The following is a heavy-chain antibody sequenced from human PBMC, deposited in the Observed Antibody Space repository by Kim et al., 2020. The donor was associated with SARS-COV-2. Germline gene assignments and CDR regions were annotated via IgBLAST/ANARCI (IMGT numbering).Heavy chain of an antibody. Sequence: YYNPSLRSRVTMSVDTSKNQFSLKLSSVTAADTAVYYCARGGYSGYDCDYWGQGTQVTVSS. J-gene: IGHJ4*02. CDR3: ARGGYSGYDCDY. V-gene: IGHV4-31*02. D-gene: IGHD5-12*01.